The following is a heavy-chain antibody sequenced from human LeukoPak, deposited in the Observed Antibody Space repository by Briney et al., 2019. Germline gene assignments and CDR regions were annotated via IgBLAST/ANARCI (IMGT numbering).Heavy chain of an antibody. Sequence: GASVTVSFTASGYTFTSYDINWVRQATGQGLEWMGWMNPNSGNTGYAQKFQGRVTMTRNTSISTAYMELSSLRSEDTAVYYCARAGGYCGRISCPYYFDYWGQGSLVAVSS. CDR3: ARAGGYCGRISCPYYFDY. D-gene: IGHD2-15*01. V-gene: IGHV1-8*01. J-gene: IGHJ4*02. CDR1: GYTFTSYD. CDR2: MNPNSGNT.